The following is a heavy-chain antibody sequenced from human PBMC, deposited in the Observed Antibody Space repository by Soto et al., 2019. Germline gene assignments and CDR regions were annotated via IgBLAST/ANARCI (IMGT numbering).Heavy chain of an antibody. CDR3: AKGKISTTTYTSFDS. Sequence: HWGGLQLACEASLVRVWRLAMSWVRQTPGKGLEWVSTFSGPCGGTYYAYSVKGRFTISRDNFKSSLYLQMSNLRAEDTAIYYCAKGKISTTTYTSFDSWGQGTPVPVSS. D-gene: IGHD1-26*01. CDR1: LVRVWRLA. V-gene: IGHV3-23*01. J-gene: IGHJ5*01. CDR2: FSGPCGGT.